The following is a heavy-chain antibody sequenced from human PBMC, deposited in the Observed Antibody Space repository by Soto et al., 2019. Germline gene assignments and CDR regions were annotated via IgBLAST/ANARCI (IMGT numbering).Heavy chain of an antibody. V-gene: IGHV3-21*01. CDR3: ARDRGVSNYKYYFDY. J-gene: IGHJ4*02. Sequence: PGGYLRLSSAASGFTSGSYSKNGVRQGLWQRLEWVSSISRSSSYIYYADSVKGRFTISRDNAKNSLDLQMNSLRAEDTAGYYCARDRGVSNYKYYFDYWGQGTLVTVSS. CDR1: GFTSGSYS. CDR2: ISRSSSYI. D-gene: IGHD3-10*01.